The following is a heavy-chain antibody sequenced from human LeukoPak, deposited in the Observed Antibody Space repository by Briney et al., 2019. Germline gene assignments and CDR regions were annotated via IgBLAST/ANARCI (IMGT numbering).Heavy chain of an antibody. Sequence: SETLSLTCAVSGGSISSNNWWSWVRQPPGKGLEWIGEIYDSGSTNYNPSLKSRVTISVDKSKNQFSLRLSSVTAADTAVYYCARVANDYGGGYWGQGTLVTVSS. CDR3: ARVANDYGGGY. D-gene: IGHD4-23*01. V-gene: IGHV4-4*02. CDR1: GGSISSNNW. CDR2: IYDSGST. J-gene: IGHJ4*02.